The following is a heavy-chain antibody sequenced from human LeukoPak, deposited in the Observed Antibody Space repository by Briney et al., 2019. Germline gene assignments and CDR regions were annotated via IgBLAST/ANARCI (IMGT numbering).Heavy chain of an antibody. CDR1: GFTFSSYA. CDR3: ARWGGRIVVVPA. J-gene: IGHJ5*02. D-gene: IGHD2-2*01. CDR2: ISSSSSYI. Sequence: GGSLRLSCAASGFTFSSYAMSWVRQAPGKGLEWVSSISSSSSYIYYADSVKGRFTISRDNAKNSLYLQMNSLRAEDTAVYYCARWGGRIVVVPAWGQGTLVTVSS. V-gene: IGHV3-21*01.